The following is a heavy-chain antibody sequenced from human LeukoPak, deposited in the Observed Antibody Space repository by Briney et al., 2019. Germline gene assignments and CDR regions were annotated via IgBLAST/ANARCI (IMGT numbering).Heavy chain of an antibody. D-gene: IGHD3-10*01. Sequence: PGGSLRLSCAASGLTFSSYAMTWVRQAPGKGLEWVSAISGSGGTTYYADSVKGRFTISRDNSKNTLYLQMNSLGAEDTAKYYCAKRYYGSGSDYGMDVWGQGTTVTVSS. CDR3: AKRYYGSGSDYGMDV. CDR1: GLTFSSYA. CDR2: ISGSGGTT. J-gene: IGHJ6*02. V-gene: IGHV3-23*01.